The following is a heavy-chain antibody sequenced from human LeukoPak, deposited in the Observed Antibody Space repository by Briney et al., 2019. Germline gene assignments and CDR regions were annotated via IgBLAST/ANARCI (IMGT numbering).Heavy chain of an antibody. J-gene: IGHJ5*02. CDR2: INPNSGGT. Sequence: ASVKASCKASGYTFTSYDINWVRQATGQGLEWMGWINPNSGGTNYAQKFQGRVTMTRDTSISTAYMELSRLRSDDTAVYYCARVGFILTGYYRNWFDPWGQGTLVTVSS. CDR1: GYTFTSYD. V-gene: IGHV1-2*02. CDR3: ARVGFILTGYYRNWFDP. D-gene: IGHD3-9*01.